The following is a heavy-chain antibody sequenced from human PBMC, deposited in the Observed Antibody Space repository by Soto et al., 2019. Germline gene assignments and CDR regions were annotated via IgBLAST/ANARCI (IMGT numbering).Heavy chain of an antibody. V-gene: IGHV3-23*01. CDR1: GITFSSSV. Sequence: EVQLLESGGGLVQPGGSLRLSCAASGITFSSSVMSWARQAPGKGLEWVSEITGSGDSTHYADSVKGRFTMSRDNSKNTLHLQMNSLRPEDTAAYYCAGPWSWGQGTLVTVSS. D-gene: IGHD2-8*01. CDR2: ITGSGDST. J-gene: IGHJ5*02. CDR3: AGPWS.